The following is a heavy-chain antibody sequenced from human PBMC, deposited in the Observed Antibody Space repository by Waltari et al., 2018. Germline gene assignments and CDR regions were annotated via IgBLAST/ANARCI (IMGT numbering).Heavy chain of an antibody. V-gene: IGHV4-59*12. CDR3: ARWDTPGRYFGD. J-gene: IGHJ4*02. CDR1: GGSTTSYF. Sequence: QVQLQESGPGLMKPSETLSLTCSVSGGSTTSYFWNWLRHPPGQGLAWIGFFRHTGDNNCNPALKSRVTMSVDTSRSQISLRLTSVPAADTAVYYCARWDTPGRYFGDWGQGTPVTVSS. CDR2: FRHTGDN. D-gene: IGHD2-15*01.